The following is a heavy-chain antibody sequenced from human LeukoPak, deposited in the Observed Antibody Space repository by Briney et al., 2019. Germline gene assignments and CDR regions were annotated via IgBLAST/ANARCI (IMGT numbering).Heavy chain of an antibody. J-gene: IGHJ4*02. CDR2: MNPNSANT. V-gene: IGHV1-8*01. CDR1: GYTFTTHD. D-gene: IGHD6-19*01. CDR3: ARRGAGSGWEFDY. Sequence: ASVKVSCKASGYTFTTHDINWVRQATGQGLEWMGWMNPNSANTGYAQKFQGRVTMTRDTSIGTAYMELSSLRSDDTAVYFCARRGAGSGWEFDYWGQGALVTVSS.